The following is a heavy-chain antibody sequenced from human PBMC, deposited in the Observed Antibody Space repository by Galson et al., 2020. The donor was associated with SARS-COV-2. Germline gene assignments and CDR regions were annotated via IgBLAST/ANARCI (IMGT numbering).Heavy chain of an antibody. J-gene: IGHJ4*02. Sequence: SETLSLTCAVYGGSFSSYSWSWVRQPPGKGLEWMAETYYGGRTDYNPSLRNRVTISLDSSQNQVSLKLTSVTAADTAIYYCARNSGNEFDSWGQGTLVTVSS. CDR3: ARNSGNEFDS. CDR1: GGSFSSYS. D-gene: IGHD1-26*01. V-gene: IGHV4-34*01. CDR2: TYYGGRT.